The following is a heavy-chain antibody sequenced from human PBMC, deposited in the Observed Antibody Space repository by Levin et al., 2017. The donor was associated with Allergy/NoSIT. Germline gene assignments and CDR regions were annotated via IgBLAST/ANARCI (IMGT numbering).Heavy chain of an antibody. Sequence: GGSLRLSCAASGFTFNNYAMSWVRQAPGKGLEWVSAIINSGVGTYYADSVKGRFTISRDNSKNTMYLQMNSLRADDTAVYFCAKDAVRGSDHPYYFDYWGQGTLVTASS. CDR3: AKDAVRGSDHPYYFDY. CDR1: GFTFNNYA. D-gene: IGHD3-10*01. V-gene: IGHV3-23*01. J-gene: IGHJ4*02. CDR2: IINSGVGT.